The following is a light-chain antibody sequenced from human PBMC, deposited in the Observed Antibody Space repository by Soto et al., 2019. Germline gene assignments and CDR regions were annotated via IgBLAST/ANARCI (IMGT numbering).Light chain of an antibody. CDR1: QNINSW. V-gene: IGKV1-5*03. Sequence: QSPSTLSASVGDRVTITCRASQNINSWLAWYQQKPGKAPKLLIYEASSLEKGVPARFGGSGSGTEFTLTISSLQPDDFATYYCQQYNVYSWTFGQGTKVDIK. J-gene: IGKJ1*01. CDR3: QQYNVYSWT. CDR2: EAS.